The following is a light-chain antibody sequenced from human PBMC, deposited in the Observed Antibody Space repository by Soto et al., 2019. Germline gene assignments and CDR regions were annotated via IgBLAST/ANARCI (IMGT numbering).Light chain of an antibody. CDR2: DVS. J-gene: IGLJ1*01. CDR3: CSYTSSSPYV. CDR1: SSDVGDYNY. Sequence: QSALTQPASVSGSPGQSITISCTGTSSDVGDYNYVSWYQQHPGKAPKLMIYDVSNRPSGVSNRFSGSKSGNTASLTISGLQAEDEADYYCCSYTSSSPYVFGTGTKLTVL. V-gene: IGLV2-14*01.